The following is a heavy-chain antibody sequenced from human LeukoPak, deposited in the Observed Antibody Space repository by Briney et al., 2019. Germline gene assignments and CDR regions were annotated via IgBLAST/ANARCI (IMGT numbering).Heavy chain of an antibody. CDR1: GFSLSTSGGG. Sequence: SGPTPANPTQTLTLTFTFSGFSLSTSGGGVGWIRQPPGKALEWLALIYWDDDKRYSPSLKSRLTITKDTSKNQVVLTMTNMDPVDTATYYCAHYQVTGYCSGGSCYPFDYWGQGTLVTVSS. CDR3: AHYQVTGYCSGGSCYPFDY. J-gene: IGHJ4*02. D-gene: IGHD2-15*01. CDR2: IYWDDDK. V-gene: IGHV2-5*02.